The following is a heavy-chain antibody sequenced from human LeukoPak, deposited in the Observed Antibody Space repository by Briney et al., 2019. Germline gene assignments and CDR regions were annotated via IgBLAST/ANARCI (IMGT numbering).Heavy chain of an antibody. CDR3: ARLPYYYDSSGYYYAGPFDY. Sequence: SETLSLTCTVSGGSITSSNYYWGWIRQPPGKGLEWIGSFYYSGSTNYNPSLKSRVTISVDTSKNQFSLKLSSVTAADTAVYYCARLPYYYDSSGYYYAGPFDYWGQGTLVTVSS. V-gene: IGHV4-39*07. J-gene: IGHJ4*02. CDR1: GGSITSSNYY. CDR2: FYYSGST. D-gene: IGHD3-22*01.